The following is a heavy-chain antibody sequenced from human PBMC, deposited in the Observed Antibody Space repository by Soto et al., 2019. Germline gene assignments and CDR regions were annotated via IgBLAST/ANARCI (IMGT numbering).Heavy chain of an antibody. CDR1: GYPVTAYY. V-gene: IGHV1-2*02. CDR2: INPATGAA. Sequence: QLHLVQSGAVVKKPGASVTVSCSASGYPVTAYYMHWVRQAPGRGLEWMGGINPATGAAKYTQTFQGRVTMTRDTSTSTGFMELSGLTSEHTAVFYGDRGGGFGVAGADAYDMWGQCTLVTVSS. CDR3: DRGGGFGVAGADAYDM. D-gene: IGHD3-3*01. J-gene: IGHJ3*02.